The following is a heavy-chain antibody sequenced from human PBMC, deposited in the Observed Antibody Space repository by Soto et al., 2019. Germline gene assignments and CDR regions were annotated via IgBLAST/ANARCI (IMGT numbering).Heavy chain of an antibody. CDR3: ARGGDYYYGLDV. CDR2: ISAFNGQT. D-gene: IGHD3-16*01. J-gene: IGHJ6*02. CDR1: GYTFTSYG. V-gene: IGHV1-18*01. Sequence: SSVKVSCKASGYTFTSYGVSWVRQAPGQGLEWMGWISAFNGQTNYIQKVQGRVTLTTEASTSTAYMELRSLRSDDTAVYYCARGGDYYYGLDVWGQGTTVTVSS.